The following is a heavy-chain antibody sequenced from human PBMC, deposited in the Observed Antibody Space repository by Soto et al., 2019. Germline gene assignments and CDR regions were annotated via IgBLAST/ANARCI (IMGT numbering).Heavy chain of an antibody. V-gene: IGHV4-39*01. Sequence: SETLSLTCTVSGGSISSSSYYWGWIRQPPGKGLEWIGSIYYSGSTYYNPSLKSRVTISVDTSKNQFSLKPSSVTAADTAVYYCARQGYRTGCPDYWGQGTLVTLSS. CDR2: IYYSGST. CDR1: GGSISSSSYY. D-gene: IGHD6-19*01. J-gene: IGHJ4*02. CDR3: ARQGYRTGCPDY.